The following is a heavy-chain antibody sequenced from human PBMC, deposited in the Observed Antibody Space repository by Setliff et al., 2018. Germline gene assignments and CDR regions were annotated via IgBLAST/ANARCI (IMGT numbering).Heavy chain of an antibody. V-gene: IGHV3-48*03. Sequence: GGSLRLSCAASGFTFSSYEMNWVRQAPGKGLEWVSYISSSGSTIYYADSVKGRFTMSRDNAKNSLYLQMNSLRAEDTAVYYCAREGDTVNWFDPWGQGTLVTVSS. CDR1: GFTFSSYE. J-gene: IGHJ5*02. CDR3: AREGDTVNWFDP. D-gene: IGHD4-4*01. CDR2: ISSSGSTI.